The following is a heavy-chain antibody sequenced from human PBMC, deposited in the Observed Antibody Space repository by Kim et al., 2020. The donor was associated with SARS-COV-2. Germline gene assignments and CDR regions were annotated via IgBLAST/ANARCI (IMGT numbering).Heavy chain of an antibody. CDR2: INHSGST. CDR3: ARGAGSWLKNWFDP. Sequence: SETLSLTCAVYGGSFSGYYWSWIRQPPGKGLEWIGEINHSGSTNYNPSLKSRVTISVDTSKNQFSLKLSSVTAADTAVYYCARGAGSWLKNWFDPWGQGTLVTVSS. J-gene: IGHJ5*02. V-gene: IGHV4-34*01. D-gene: IGHD6-13*01. CDR1: GGSFSGYY.